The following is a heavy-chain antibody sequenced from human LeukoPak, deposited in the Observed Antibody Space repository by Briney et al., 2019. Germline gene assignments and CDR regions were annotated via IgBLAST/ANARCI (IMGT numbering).Heavy chain of an antibody. V-gene: IGHV4-39*01. D-gene: IGHD3-10*01. CDR2: IYYSGRT. CDR3: ASFKITMVRGVIGD. CDR1: GGSISSSSYY. Sequence: SETLSLTCTVSGGSISSSSYYWGWIRQPPGKGLEWIGSIYYSGRTSYNPSLKSRVIISVDTSKNQFSLKLSSVPAADTAVYYCASFKITMVRGVIGDWGQGTLVTVSS. J-gene: IGHJ4*02.